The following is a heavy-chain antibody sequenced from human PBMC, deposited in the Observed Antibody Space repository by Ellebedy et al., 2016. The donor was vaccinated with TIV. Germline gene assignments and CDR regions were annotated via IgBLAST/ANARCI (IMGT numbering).Heavy chain of an antibody. Sequence: GESLKISCAASGFTFSDYDMSWVRQAPGKGPEWVSAITNSGAGTYYGNSVKGRFTISRDNSKNMVYLQMNSLRAEDTALYYCRAYGSGSRRAFEHWGQGTLVTVSS. CDR1: GFTFSDYD. V-gene: IGHV3-23*01. J-gene: IGHJ4*02. D-gene: IGHD3-10*01. CDR3: RAYGSGSRRAFEH. CDR2: ITNSGAGT.